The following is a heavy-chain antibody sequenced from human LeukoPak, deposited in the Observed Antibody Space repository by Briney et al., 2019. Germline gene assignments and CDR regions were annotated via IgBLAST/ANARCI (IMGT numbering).Heavy chain of an antibody. Sequence: SETLSLICTVSGGSISSYYWSWIRQPPGKGLEWIGYIYYSGGTNYNPSLKNRVTISVDTSKNQFSLKLSSVTAADTAVYYCARRSGSYWAAKFDYWGQGTLVTVSS. CDR2: IYYSGGT. D-gene: IGHD1-26*01. J-gene: IGHJ4*02. V-gene: IGHV4-59*01. CDR3: ARRSGSYWAAKFDY. CDR1: GGSISSYY.